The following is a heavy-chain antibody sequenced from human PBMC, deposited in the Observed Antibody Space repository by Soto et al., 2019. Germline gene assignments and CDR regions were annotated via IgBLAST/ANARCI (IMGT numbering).Heavy chain of an antibody. CDR1: GFTFSSYG. J-gene: IGHJ4*02. CDR2: IWYDGSNK. D-gene: IGHD3-10*01. CDR3: ARGVGGDRIWFRELTFDY. V-gene: IGHV3-33*01. Sequence: PGGSLRLSCAASGFTFSSYGMHWVRQAPGKGLEWVAVIWYDGSNKYYADSVKGRFTISRDNSKNTLYLQMNSLRAEDTAVYYCARGVGGDRIWFRELTFDYWGQGTLVTVSS.